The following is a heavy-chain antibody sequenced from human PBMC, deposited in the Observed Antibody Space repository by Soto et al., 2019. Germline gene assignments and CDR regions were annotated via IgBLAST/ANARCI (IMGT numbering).Heavy chain of an antibody. J-gene: IGHJ4*02. V-gene: IGHV1-8*01. CDR2: MQPSSGRT. CDR3: ARGVTAGVDY. CDR1: GYSFTSLD. D-gene: IGHD1-26*01. Sequence: QVQQVQSGAEVREPGASVKVSCKASGYSFTSLDINWVRQTTGQGLEWMGWMQPSSGRTGYAQKFQGRVTMTRDTSINTAYMELSSLTSDDTAFYYCARGVTAGVDYWGQGTLVTVSS.